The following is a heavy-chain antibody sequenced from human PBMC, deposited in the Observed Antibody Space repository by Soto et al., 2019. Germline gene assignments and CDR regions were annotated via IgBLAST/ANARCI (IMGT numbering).Heavy chain of an antibody. J-gene: IGHJ6*02. CDR3: ARGIEGWYQGRYYYGMDV. Sequence: SETLSLTCTVSGGSISSYYWSWIRQPPGKGLEWIGYIYYSGSTNYNPSLKSRVTISVDTSKNQFSLKLSSVTAAETAVYYCARGIEGWYQGRYYYGMDVWCQGTTVTVSS. CDR1: GGSISSYY. CDR2: IYYSGST. V-gene: IGHV4-59*01. D-gene: IGHD6-19*01.